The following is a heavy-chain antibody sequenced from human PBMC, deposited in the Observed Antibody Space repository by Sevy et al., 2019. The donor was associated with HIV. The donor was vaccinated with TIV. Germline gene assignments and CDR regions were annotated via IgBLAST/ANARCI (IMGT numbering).Heavy chain of an antibody. CDR1: GGSISSGGYY. D-gene: IGHD5-18*01. V-gene: IGHV4-31*03. Sequence: SETLSLTCTVSGGSISSGGYYWSWIRQHPGKGLEWIGYIYYSGSTYYNPSLKSRVTISVDTSKNQFSLKLSSVTAADTAVLYCARVGSVMGYSYGYYAFDIWGQGTMVTVSS. CDR3: ARVGSVMGYSYGYYAFDI. CDR2: IYYSGST. J-gene: IGHJ3*02.